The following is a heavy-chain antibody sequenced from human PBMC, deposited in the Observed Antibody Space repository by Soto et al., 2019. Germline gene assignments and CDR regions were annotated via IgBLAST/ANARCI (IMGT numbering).Heavy chain of an antibody. D-gene: IGHD2-15*01. Sequence: QVQLVESGGGVGQPGRSLRLSCAASGFTFSSYNMHWVRQAPGKGLEWVAIILYDGSIKYYADSVKGRFTISRDNSKNTQYLQMNSLRAEDTAMYYCARDRCSGASCYSYDYWGQGTLVTVSS. CDR3: ARDRCSGASCYSYDY. CDR2: ILYDGSIK. V-gene: IGHV3-30-3*01. J-gene: IGHJ4*02. CDR1: GFTFSSYN.